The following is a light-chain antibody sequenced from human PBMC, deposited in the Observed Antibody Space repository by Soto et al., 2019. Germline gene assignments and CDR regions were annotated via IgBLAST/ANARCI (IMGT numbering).Light chain of an antibody. Sequence: QSVLTQPPSASGSPGQSVTISCTGTSSDLGGYNYVSWYQQHPGKAPKLIIYEVSKRPSGVPDRFSGSKSGNTASLTVSGLQAEDEADYYCSSYAGSNNLVFGGGTKVTVL. V-gene: IGLV2-8*01. CDR3: SSYAGSNNLV. CDR1: SSDLGGYNY. CDR2: EVS. J-gene: IGLJ2*01.